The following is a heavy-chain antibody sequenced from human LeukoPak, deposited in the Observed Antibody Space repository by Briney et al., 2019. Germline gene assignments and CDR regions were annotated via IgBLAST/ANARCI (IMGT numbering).Heavy chain of an antibody. Sequence: LSETLSLTCTVSGGSISSYYWSWIRQPPGNGLEWIGYISYSGSTNYNPSLKSRVTISVDTSKNQFSLKLSSVTAADTAVYYCARYVWGSYPTFEDYWGQGTLVTVSS. D-gene: IGHD3-16*02. J-gene: IGHJ4*02. V-gene: IGHV4-59*01. CDR1: GGSISSYY. CDR3: ARYVWGSYPTFEDY. CDR2: ISYSGST.